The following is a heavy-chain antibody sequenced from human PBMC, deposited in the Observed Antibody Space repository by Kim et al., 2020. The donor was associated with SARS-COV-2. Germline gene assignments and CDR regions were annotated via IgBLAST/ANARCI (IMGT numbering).Heavy chain of an antibody. J-gene: IGHJ4*02. D-gene: IGHD2-21*01. CDR2: IYPDDSDT. Sequence: GESLKISCKGSGYTFTNYWIGWVRQMPGKDLEWMGIIYPDDSDTRYSPSFQGQVTISADKSISTAYLRWSSLKVSDTAMYYCARHDSADYWGQGTLVTVS. V-gene: IGHV5-51*01. CDR1: GYTFTNYW. CDR3: ARHDSADY.